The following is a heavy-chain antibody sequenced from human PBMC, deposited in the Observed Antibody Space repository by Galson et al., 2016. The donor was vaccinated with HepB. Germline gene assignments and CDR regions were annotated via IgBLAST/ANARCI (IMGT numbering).Heavy chain of an antibody. D-gene: IGHD6-19*01. Sequence: SVKVSCKASGYTFTTYDINWVRQATGQGLEWMGWVNTNSGNTGYAQKFQGRVTMPRNSSINTAYMELTSLRSEDTAVYYWARGAGIAVADYFYYYAFDVWGQGTTVTVSS. CDR1: GYTFTTYD. V-gene: IGHV1-8*01. J-gene: IGHJ6*02. CDR2: VNTNSGNT. CDR3: ARGAGIAVADYFYYYAFDV.